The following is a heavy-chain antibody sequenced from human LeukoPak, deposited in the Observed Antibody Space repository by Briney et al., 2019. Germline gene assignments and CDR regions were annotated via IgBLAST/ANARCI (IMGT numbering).Heavy chain of an antibody. V-gene: IGHV4-31*03. J-gene: IGHJ4*02. CDR1: GGSISSGGYY. Sequence: SETLSLTCTVSGGSISSGGYYWSWIRQHPGKGLEWIGYIYYSGSTYYNPSLKSRVTISVDTSKNQFSLKLSSVTAADTAVYYCARAAWLFLRDSSPLLDYWGQGTLVTVSS. CDR2: IYYSGST. CDR3: ARAAWLFLRDSSPLLDY. D-gene: IGHD3-22*01.